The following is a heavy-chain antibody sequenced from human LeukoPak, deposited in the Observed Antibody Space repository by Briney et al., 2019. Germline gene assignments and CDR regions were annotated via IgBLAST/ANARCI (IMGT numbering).Heavy chain of an antibody. J-gene: IGHJ4*02. Sequence: GGSLRLSCAASGFTFSSYAMSWVRQAPGEGLEWVSAISGSGGSTYYADSVKGRFTISRDNSKNTLYLQMNSLRAEDTAVYYCARGTYTTSPRNPKYYFDYWGQGTLVTVSS. CDR3: ARGTYTTSPRNPKYYFDY. V-gene: IGHV3-23*01. CDR1: GFTFSSYA. CDR2: ISGSGGST. D-gene: IGHD2/OR15-2a*01.